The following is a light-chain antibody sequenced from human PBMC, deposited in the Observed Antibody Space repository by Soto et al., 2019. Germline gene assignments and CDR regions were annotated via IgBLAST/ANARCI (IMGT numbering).Light chain of an antibody. CDR3: QQYERFAT. J-gene: IGKJ1*01. CDR2: KAS. CDR1: QSVGRW. Sequence: DIQMTQSPSILSASVGDRVTITCRASQSVGRWLAWYQQKPGKAPKVLIYKASTLYYEVPSRFSGGGSGTEFTLTISSLQPDDFATYYCQQYERFATFGQGTKVEIK. V-gene: IGKV1-5*03.